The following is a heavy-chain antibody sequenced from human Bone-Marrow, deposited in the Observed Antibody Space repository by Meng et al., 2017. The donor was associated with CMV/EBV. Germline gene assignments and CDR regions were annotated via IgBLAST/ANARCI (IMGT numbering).Heavy chain of an antibody. J-gene: IGHJ6*02. Sequence: GESLKISCAASGFTFGSSGMHWVRQAPGKGLEWMAFIRYDASNTYHADSVKGRFTISRDDSKDTLYLQMNSLRAEDTAVYYCAKDLAVAGIYYYYYGMDVWGQGTTVTVYS. D-gene: IGHD6-19*01. CDR1: GFTFGSSG. V-gene: IGHV3-30*02. CDR2: IRYDASNT. CDR3: AKDLAVAGIYYYYYGMDV.